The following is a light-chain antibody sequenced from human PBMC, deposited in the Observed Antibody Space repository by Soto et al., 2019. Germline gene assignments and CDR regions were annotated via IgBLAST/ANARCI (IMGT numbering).Light chain of an antibody. J-gene: IGLJ1*01. V-gene: IGLV2-14*03. CDR2: DVT. Sequence: QSALTQPASVSGSPGQSITISCTGTSSDVGYYNYVSWYQQHPGKAPKVIIYDVTNRPSGVSNRFSGSKSGNTASLTISGLQTEDEADYYCSSYTRSTTQVFGTGTKLTVL. CDR1: SSDVGYYNY. CDR3: SSYTRSTTQV.